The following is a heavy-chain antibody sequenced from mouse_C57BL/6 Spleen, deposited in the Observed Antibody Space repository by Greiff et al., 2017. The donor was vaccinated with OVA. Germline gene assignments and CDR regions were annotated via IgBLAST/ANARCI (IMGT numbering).Heavy chain of an antibody. D-gene: IGHD4-1*01. CDR2: ISGGGGNT. CDR1: GFTFSSYT. Sequence: EVQRVESGGGLVKPGGSLKLSCAASGFTFSSYTMSWVRQTPEKRLEWVATISGGGGNTYYPDSVKGRFTISRDNAKNTLYLQMSSLRSEDTALYYCARGANWVDYWGQGTTLTVSS. J-gene: IGHJ2*01. V-gene: IGHV5-9*01. CDR3: ARGANWVDY.